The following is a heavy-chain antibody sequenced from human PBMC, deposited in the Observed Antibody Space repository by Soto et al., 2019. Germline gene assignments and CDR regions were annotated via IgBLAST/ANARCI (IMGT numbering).Heavy chain of an antibody. D-gene: IGHD3-10*01. V-gene: IGHV6-1*01. J-gene: IGHJ5*01. CDR2: TYYRSRFFS. CDR3: VRDRYSSSGWFDP. CDR1: GDSVSSYSAA. Sequence: SQTLSLTCAISGDSVSSYSAAWNWIRQSPSGGLEWLGRTYYRSRFFSDYAESVKSRIIINPDTSKNQFSLQLKSVTPEDTAVYYCVRDRYSSSGWFDPWGQGTTVTVSS.